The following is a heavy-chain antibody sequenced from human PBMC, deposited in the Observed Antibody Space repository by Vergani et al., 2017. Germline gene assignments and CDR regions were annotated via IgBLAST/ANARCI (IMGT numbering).Heavy chain of an antibody. J-gene: IGHJ4*02. D-gene: IGHD3-22*01. Sequence: QVQLVQSGAEVKKPGSSVKVSCKTSGGTFKSNTFSWVRQAPGQGLEWMGGIIPIFGTADYAQDFQGRLSITADESTSTVYMELSSLRSDDTAVYYCARGEAGYYDSSGYSPLGYWGQGTLVTVSS. CDR2: IIPIFGTA. CDR3: ARGEAGYYDSSGYSPLGY. CDR1: GGTFKSNT. V-gene: IGHV1-69*01.